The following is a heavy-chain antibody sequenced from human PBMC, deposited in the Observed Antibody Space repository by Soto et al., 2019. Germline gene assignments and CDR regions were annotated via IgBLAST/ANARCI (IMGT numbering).Heavy chain of an antibody. CDR2: TIPILGIA. V-gene: IGHV1-69*02. CDR3: ARGTGTSGYGFDY. CDR1: GGTFSSYT. J-gene: IGHJ4*02. D-gene: IGHD5-12*01. Sequence: QVQLVQSGAEVKKPGSSVKVSCKASGGTFSSYTISWVRQAPGQGLEWMGRTIPILGIANYAQKFQGRVTITADKSTSTAYMELSSLRSEDTAVYYCARGTGTSGYGFDYWGQGTLVTVSS.